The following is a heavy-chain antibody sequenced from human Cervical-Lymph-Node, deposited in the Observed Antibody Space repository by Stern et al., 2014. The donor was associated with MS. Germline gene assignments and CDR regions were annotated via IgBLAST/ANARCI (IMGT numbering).Heavy chain of an antibody. CDR3: AREGRSTVTTAAAY. CDR2: INGHTGDT. J-gene: IGHJ4*02. D-gene: IGHD4-17*01. V-gene: IGHV1-2*06. CDR1: GYTFSAYY. Sequence: QVQLVQSGTEVKKPGASVKVSCKASGYTFSAYYVHWVRQAPGQGLEWMGRINGHTGDTNYAQKFQGRVTMDRDPYISTAYLELASLRSDDTAVYYCAREGRSTVTTAAAYWGQGTLVTVSS.